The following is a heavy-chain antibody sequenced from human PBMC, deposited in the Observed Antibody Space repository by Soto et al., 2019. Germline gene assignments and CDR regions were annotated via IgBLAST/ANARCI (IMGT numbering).Heavy chain of an antibody. J-gene: IGHJ6*02. CDR1: GGTFSSYA. V-gene: IGHV1-69*13. D-gene: IGHD2-15*01. CDR3: ASSRDTDRIYYYYGMDV. CDR2: IIPIFGTA. Sequence: GASVKVSCKASGGTFSSYAISWVRQAPGQGLEWMGGIIPIFGTANYAQKFQGRVTITADESTSTAYMELSSLRSEDTAVYYCASSRDTDRIYYYYGMDVWGQGTTVTVSS.